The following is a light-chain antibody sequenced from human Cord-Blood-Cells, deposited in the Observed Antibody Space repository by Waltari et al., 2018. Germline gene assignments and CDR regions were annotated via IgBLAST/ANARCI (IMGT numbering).Light chain of an antibody. CDR3: QQYGSSRT. CDR1: QSVSSSY. Sequence: DIVLWPSSGTLSLSLGESATLSCSASQSVSSSYLAWYQQKPGQAPRLLIYGASSRATGIPDRFSGSGSGTDFTLTISRLEPEDFAVYYCQQYGSSRTFGQGTKVEIK. J-gene: IGKJ1*01. CDR2: GAS. V-gene: IGKV3-20*01.